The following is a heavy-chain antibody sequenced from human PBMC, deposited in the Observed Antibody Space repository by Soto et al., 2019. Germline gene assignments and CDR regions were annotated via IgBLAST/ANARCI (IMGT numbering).Heavy chain of an antibody. CDR2: ISSSSSYI. CDR3: ARDGGDCSSTSCYHNWFDP. J-gene: IGHJ5*02. CDR1: GFTFSSYS. Sequence: LSLTCAASGFTFSSYSMNWVRQAPGKGLEWVSSISSSSSYIYYADSVKGRFTISRDNAKNSLYLQMNSLRAEDTAVYYCARDGGDCSSTSCYHNWFDPWGQGTLVTVSS. D-gene: IGHD2-2*01. V-gene: IGHV3-21*01.